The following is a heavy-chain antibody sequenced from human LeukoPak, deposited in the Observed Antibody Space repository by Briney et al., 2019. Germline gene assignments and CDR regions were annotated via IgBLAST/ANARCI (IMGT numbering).Heavy chain of an antibody. D-gene: IGHD2-2*01. CDR1: GFTFSSYW. Sequence: GESLRLSCAASGFTFSSYWMHWVRQAPGKGLVWVSRINSDGSSATYADSVKGRFTISRDNAKNTLYLQMNSLRAEDTAVYYCAAYCSSPTCYRPYYWGQGTLVPVSS. CDR3: AAYCSSPTCYRPYY. J-gene: IGHJ4*02. V-gene: IGHV3-74*01. CDR2: INSDGSSA.